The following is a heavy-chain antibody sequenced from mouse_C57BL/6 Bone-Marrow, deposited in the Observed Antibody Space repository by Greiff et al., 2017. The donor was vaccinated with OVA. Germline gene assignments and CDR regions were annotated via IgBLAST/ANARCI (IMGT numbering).Heavy chain of an antibody. J-gene: IGHJ3*01. CDR2: GQGLEWIG. Sequence: QVQLQQSGPELARPWASVKISCPAFYTFSRRVHFAIRDTTYWMQWVKQRPGQGLEWIGAIYPGNGDTSYNQKFKGKATLTADKSSSTAYMQLSSMTSADYAVYYCAWGEQLKLLAYWGQGTLVTVSA. CDR3: SADYAVYYCAWGEQLKLLAY. CDR1: YTFSRRVH. V-gene: IGHV1-87*01. D-gene: IGHD3-2*02.